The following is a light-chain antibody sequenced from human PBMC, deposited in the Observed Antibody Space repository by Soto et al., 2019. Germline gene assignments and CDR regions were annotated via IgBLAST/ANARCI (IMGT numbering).Light chain of an antibody. CDR2: LGS. V-gene: IGKV2-28*01. Sequence: DIVMTQSPLSLPVTPGEPASISCRSSQSLLHSTGYNYLHWYLQRPGQSPQLLIYLGSNRASGVPYRFSGSGSGTDFTLKISRVEAEDVGVYYCMQALQTPLTFGGGTKVEIK. CDR1: QSLLHSTGYNY. J-gene: IGKJ4*01. CDR3: MQALQTPLT.